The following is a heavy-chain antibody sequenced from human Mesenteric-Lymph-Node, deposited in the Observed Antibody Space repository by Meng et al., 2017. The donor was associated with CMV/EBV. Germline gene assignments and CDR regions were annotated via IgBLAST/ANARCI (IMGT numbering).Heavy chain of an antibody. J-gene: IGHJ6*02. CDR3: GRPLEGYCSSVTCYPYYGMDV. V-gene: IGHV3-30-3*01. CDR1: GFTFSSYA. CDR2: ISYDGSNK. D-gene: IGHD2-2*01. Sequence: GGSLRLSCAASGFTFSSYAMHWVRQAPGKGLEWVAVISYDGSNKYYADSVKGRFTISRDNSKKTLYLQMNSLRAEDTATYYCGRPLEGYCSSVTCYPYYGMDVWGQGTAVTVSS.